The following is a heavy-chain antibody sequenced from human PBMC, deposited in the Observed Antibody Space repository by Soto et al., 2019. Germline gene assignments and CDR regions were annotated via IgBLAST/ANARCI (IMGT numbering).Heavy chain of an antibody. J-gene: IGHJ4*02. Sequence: PSETLSLTCTVSGGSISSGGYYWSWIRQHPGKGLEWIGYIYYSGSTYYNPSLKSRVTISVDTSKNQFSLKLSSVTAADTAVYYCARDRRYSGYDLGLGYFDYWGQGTLVTVSS. CDR2: IYYSGST. CDR3: ARDRRYSGYDLGLGYFDY. D-gene: IGHD5-12*01. CDR1: GGSISSGGYY. V-gene: IGHV4-31*03.